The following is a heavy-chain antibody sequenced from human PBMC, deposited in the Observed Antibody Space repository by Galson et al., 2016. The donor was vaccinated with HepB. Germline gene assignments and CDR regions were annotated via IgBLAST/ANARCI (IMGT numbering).Heavy chain of an antibody. CDR3: AKYRDHSSGYYPLDY. D-gene: IGHD3-22*01. CDR2: ISGSGGSI. V-gene: IGHV3-23*01. CDR1: GFPFSTYG. J-gene: IGHJ4*02. Sequence: SLRLSCAASGFPFSTYGMSWVRQAPGKGLEWVSGISGSGGSIYSADSVKGRFTISRDNSKNTLYLQMNSLRADDTAVYYCAKYRDHSSGYYPLDYWGQGTLVTVSS.